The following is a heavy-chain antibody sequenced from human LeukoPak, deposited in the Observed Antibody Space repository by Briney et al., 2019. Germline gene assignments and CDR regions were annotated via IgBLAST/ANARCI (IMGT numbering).Heavy chain of an antibody. V-gene: IGHV4-61*02. CDR1: GGSISGGSYY. CDR2: LYTSGST. Sequence: SETLSLTCTVSGGSISGGSYYWSWIRQPAGKGLEWIGRLYTSGSTNYNPSLKSRVTISVDTSKNQFSLKLSSVTAADTAIYYCARGGFGELSGVDYWGQGTLVTVSS. CDR3: ARGGFGELSGVDY. D-gene: IGHD3-10*01. J-gene: IGHJ4*02.